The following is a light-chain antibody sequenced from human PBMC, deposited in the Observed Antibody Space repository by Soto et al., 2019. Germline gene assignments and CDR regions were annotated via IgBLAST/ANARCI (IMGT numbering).Light chain of an antibody. CDR2: EDN. CDR1: GGSIASNY. J-gene: IGLJ2*01. V-gene: IGLV6-57*03. CDR3: QSYDNTNVVV. Sequence: NFMLTQPHSVSECPGKTVTISCTRSGGSIASNYVQWYQQRPDSAPTPLIYEDNQRPPGVPDRFSGSLDTSSNSASLTISGLRTEDEADYYCQSYDNTNVVVFGGGTKLTVL.